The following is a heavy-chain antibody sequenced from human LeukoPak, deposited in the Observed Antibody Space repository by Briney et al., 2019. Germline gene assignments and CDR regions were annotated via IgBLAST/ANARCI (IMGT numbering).Heavy chain of an antibody. CDR3: ARYDSRGSGCTLFDS. CDR1: GYSISTAYY. Sequence: SETLSLTCAVSGYSISTAYYCGWIRQPPGKGLEWIGRCYHRGRTTSYNPSLESRVTISGDTSKNQFTLRLASVTAADTAVYYCARYDSRGSGCTLFDSWGQGIVVTISS. CDR2: CYHRGRTT. V-gene: IGHV4-38-2*01. J-gene: IGHJ5*01. D-gene: IGHD3-16*01.